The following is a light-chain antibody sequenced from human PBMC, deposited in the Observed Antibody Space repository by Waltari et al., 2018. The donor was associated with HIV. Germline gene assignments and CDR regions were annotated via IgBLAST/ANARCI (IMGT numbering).Light chain of an antibody. CDR2: RNN. V-gene: IGLV1-47*01. J-gene: IGLJ1*01. CDR3: AAWDDSLRGFYV. Sequence: QSVLTQPPSASGTPGQRVTISCSGSSRSLGSNYVYWYQQLPGTAPKLLIYRNNQRPSGVPDRFSGSKSGTSASLAISGLRSEDEADYYCAAWDDSLRGFYVFGTGTKVTVL. CDR1: SRSLGSNY.